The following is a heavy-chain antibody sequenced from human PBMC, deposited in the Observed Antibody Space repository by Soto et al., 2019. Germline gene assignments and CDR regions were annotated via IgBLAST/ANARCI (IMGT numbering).Heavy chain of an antibody. V-gene: IGHV4-34*01. CDR3: XXXXXXXXXXXXXXSWPNDY. J-gene: IGHJ4*02. Sequence: QVQLQQWGAGLLKPSETLSLTCAVYGGSFSGXYWXWIRXXPGXGLEWIGEINHSGSTNYNPSLKRRVTISVDTXKNQXSLKXXXXXXXXXXXXXXXXXXXXXXXXXXXXSWPNDYWGQGTLVTVSS. CDR2: INHSGST. CDR1: GGSFSGXY.